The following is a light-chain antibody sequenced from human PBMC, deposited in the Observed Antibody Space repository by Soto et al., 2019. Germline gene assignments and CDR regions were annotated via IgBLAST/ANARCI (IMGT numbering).Light chain of an antibody. CDR3: SSYTSSVM. CDR1: SSDVGAYDY. J-gene: IGLJ3*02. CDR2: DVS. Sequence: QSALTQPASVSGSPGQSITISCTGTSSDVGAYDYVSWYQQHPGKAPKLMISDVSSRPSGVSNRFSGSKSGNTAFLTISGLQAEDEADYYCSSYTSSVMFGGGTKLTVL. V-gene: IGLV2-14*03.